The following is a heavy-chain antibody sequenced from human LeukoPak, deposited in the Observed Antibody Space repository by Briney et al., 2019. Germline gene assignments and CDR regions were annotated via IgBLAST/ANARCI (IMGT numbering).Heavy chain of an antibody. CDR3: VRDRTKYCSSTSCPLDY. D-gene: IGHD2-2*01. CDR2: IYDSGST. Sequence: PSETLSLTCTVSGGSIRSYHWSWSRQPPGKRLEWIGYIYDSGSTSYNPSLKSRVTISIDTSKNQFSLKLSSVTAADTAVYYCVRDRTKYCSSTSCPLDYWGQGTLVTVSS. J-gene: IGHJ4*02. CDR1: GGSIRSYH. V-gene: IGHV4-59*01.